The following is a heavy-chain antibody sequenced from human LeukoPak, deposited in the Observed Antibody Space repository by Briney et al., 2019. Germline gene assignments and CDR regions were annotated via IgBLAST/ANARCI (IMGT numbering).Heavy chain of an antibody. CDR2: IITIFSTA. V-gene: IGHV1-69*05. J-gene: IGHJ6*03. Sequence: SVKVSCKASGGTFSSYAISWVRQAPGHGLEWRGRIITIFSTANYAQKSQGRVTITTDESTRTACMGLSSLRSEDPAVYYCARDVTVAGTFTRQNYYYYYMDVWGKGTTVTASS. D-gene: IGHD6-19*01. CDR3: ARDVTVAGTFTRQNYYYYYMDV. CDR1: GGTFSSYA.